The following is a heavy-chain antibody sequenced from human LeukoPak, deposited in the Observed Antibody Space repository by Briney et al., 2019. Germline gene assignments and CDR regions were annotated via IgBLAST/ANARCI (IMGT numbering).Heavy chain of an antibody. CDR2: ISYDGSNK. CDR3: ARDPRGGATPGY. D-gene: IGHD1-26*01. CDR1: GFTFSSYA. V-gene: IGHV3-30-3*01. Sequence: GGSLRLSCAASGFTFSSYAMHWVRQAPGKGLEWVAVISYDGSNKYYADSVKGRFTISRDNAKNSLYLQMNSLRAEDTAVYYCARDPRGGATPGYWGQGTLVTVSS. J-gene: IGHJ4*02.